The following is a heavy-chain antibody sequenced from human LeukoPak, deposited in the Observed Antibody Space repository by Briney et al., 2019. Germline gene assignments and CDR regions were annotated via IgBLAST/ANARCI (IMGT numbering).Heavy chain of an antibody. CDR1: GGTFNNSA. Sequence: SSVKVSCKTSGGTFNNSAISWVRQAPGQGLEWLGGTMPLFGTAGYAQKFQGRVTITKDESTRTVYLELTSLTSDDTAVYYCARDVHGDYGSGWFGPWGQGTLVSVSS. CDR3: ARDVHGDYGSGWFGP. CDR2: TMPLFGTA. D-gene: IGHD4-17*01. V-gene: IGHV1-69*05. J-gene: IGHJ5*02.